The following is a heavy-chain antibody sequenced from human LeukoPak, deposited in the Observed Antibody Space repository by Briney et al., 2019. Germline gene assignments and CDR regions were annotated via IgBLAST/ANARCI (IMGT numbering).Heavy chain of an antibody. Sequence: PGRSLRLSCVVSGFAFSSYGMHWVRKAPGKGLELVAVISYDGSNKYYADSVKGRFTISRDNSRNTVYLQMNSLRAEDTAVYYCAKGRRYCSGGSCYYFDYWGQGTLVTVSS. J-gene: IGHJ4*02. CDR2: ISYDGSNK. CDR1: GFAFSSYG. CDR3: AKGRRYCSGGSCYYFDY. D-gene: IGHD2-15*01. V-gene: IGHV3-30*18.